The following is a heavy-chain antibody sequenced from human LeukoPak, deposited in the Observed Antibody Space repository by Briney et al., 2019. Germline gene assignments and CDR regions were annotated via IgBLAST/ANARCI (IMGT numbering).Heavy chain of an antibody. CDR1: GFTFSSYS. D-gene: IGHD6-19*01. CDR2: ISSSSSTI. Sequence: PGGSLRLSCAASGFTFSSYSMNWVRQAPGKGLEWVSYISSSSSTIYYADSVKGRFTISRDNAKNSLYLQMNSLRAEDTAVYYCARSAPGIAVAGTDYWGQGTLVTVSS. V-gene: IGHV3-48*04. J-gene: IGHJ4*02. CDR3: ARSAPGIAVAGTDY.